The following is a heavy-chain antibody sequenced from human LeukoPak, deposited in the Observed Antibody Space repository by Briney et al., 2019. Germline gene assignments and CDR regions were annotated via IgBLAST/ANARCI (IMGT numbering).Heavy chain of an antibody. CDR3: ARIRARVDTAIIWAFDY. J-gene: IGHJ4*02. CDR1: GDSLRTTTYY. Sequence: SETLSLTCTVSGDSLRTTTYYWNWIRQPPGKGLEWIGGLYHSGTIYYNPSLKSRVTISADKSKNHLKLTSVTAADTAVYYCARIRARVDTAIIWAFDYWGQGTLVTVSS. V-gene: IGHV4-39*06. CDR2: LYHSGTI. D-gene: IGHD5-18*01.